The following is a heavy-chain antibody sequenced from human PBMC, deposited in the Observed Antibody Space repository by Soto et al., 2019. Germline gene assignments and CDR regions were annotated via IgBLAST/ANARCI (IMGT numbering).Heavy chain of an antibody. CDR1: GFTFSTYN. CDR2: ISSSSSII. Sequence: GGSLRLSCAASGFTFSTYNMNWVRQAPGKGLEWVSYISSSSSIIYYADSVKGRFTIPRDNAKNSLYLQMNSLRAEDTAVYYCATDPGGCSGGSCYSWYFDYWGQGILVTVSS. D-gene: IGHD2-15*01. V-gene: IGHV3-48*01. J-gene: IGHJ4*02. CDR3: ATDPGGCSGGSCYSWYFDY.